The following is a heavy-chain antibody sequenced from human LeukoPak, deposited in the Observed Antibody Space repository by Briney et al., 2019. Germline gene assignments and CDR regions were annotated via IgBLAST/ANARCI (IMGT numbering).Heavy chain of an antibody. V-gene: IGHV1-2*02. J-gene: IGHJ6*03. CDR3: ARVHYGSENRYYYYMDV. Sequence: ASVKVSCKASGYTFTGYYMHWVRQAPGQGLEWMGWINPNSGGTNYPQKFQGRVNMTRDTSISTAYMELSRLRSDDTAVYYCARVHYGSENRYYYYMDVWGKGTTVTVSS. CDR2: INPNSGGT. D-gene: IGHD3-10*01. CDR1: GYTFTGYY.